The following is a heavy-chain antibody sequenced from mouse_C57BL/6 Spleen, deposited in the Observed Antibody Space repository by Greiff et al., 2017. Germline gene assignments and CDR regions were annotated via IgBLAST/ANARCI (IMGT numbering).Heavy chain of an antibody. CDR1: GFTFTDYY. Sequence: VQLQQSGPALVQPGASVKISCTASGFTFTDYYMNWVKQRHGKSLAWIGDINPNNGGPSSNQKFKGKATLTVDKSSSTAYMELRSRTSEDSAVYYCARSGYSNPWFAYWGQGTLVTVSA. J-gene: IGHJ3*01. D-gene: IGHD2-5*01. CDR2: INPNNGGP. CDR3: ARSGYSNPWFAY. V-gene: IGHV1-26*01.